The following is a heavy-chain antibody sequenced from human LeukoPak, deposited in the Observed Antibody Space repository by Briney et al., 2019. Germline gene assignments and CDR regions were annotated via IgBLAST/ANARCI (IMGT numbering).Heavy chain of an antibody. CDR3: ASLTLVVPAAMDY. V-gene: IGHV4-34*01. CDR1: GGSFSVYY. Sequence: PSETLSLTCAVSGGSFSVYYWSGIRQPPGKGLEWIGEINHSGSTNYNPSLKSRVTISVDTSKNQFSLKLSSVTAADTAVYYCASLTLVVPAAMDYWGQGTLVTVSS. CDR2: INHSGST. J-gene: IGHJ4*02. D-gene: IGHD2-2*01.